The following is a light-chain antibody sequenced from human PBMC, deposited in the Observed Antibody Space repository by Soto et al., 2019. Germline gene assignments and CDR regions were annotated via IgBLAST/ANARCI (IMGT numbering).Light chain of an antibody. J-gene: IGKJ2*01. Sequence: IQLTQSPSSLSASVGDRVTITCRASQGISSYLAWYQQKPGKAPKLLIYDASNLETGVPSRFSGSGSGTDFTFTISSLQPEDIATYYCQQYDNLPYTFGQRTKLEIK. CDR2: DAS. CDR1: QGISSY. CDR3: QQYDNLPYT. V-gene: IGKV1-33*01.